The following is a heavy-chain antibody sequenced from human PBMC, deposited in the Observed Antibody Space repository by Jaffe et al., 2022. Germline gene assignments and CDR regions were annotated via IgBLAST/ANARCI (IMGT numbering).Heavy chain of an antibody. J-gene: IGHJ4*02. CDR1: GFTFSSYS. V-gene: IGHV3-23*01. CDR2: IGGAGAPT. Sequence: EVQFLESGGGLVQPGGSLRLSCAASGFTFSSYSVTWVRQAPGKGLEWVSIIGGAGAPTYYADSVKGRFTISRDNSKNTVYLQLNSLRVEDTAVYYCAKEQHITGIGAYFDDWGQGTLVTVSS. CDR3: AKEQHITGIGAYFDD. D-gene: IGHD1-20*01.